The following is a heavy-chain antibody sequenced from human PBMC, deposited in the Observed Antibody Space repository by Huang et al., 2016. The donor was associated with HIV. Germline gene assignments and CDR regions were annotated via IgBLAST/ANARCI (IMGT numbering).Heavy chain of an antibody. CDR1: GGSFSGYY. Sequence: QVQLQQWGAGLLKPSETLSLTCAVYGGSFSGYYWSWIRQPPGKGLEWIGEITPSGSTNQFSLKLSSVTAADTAVYYCARGKYYYDSSGYYYFVYFQHWGQGTLVTVSS. J-gene: IGHJ1*01. CDR3: ARGKYYYDSSGYYYFVYFQH. V-gene: IGHV4-34*01. CDR2: ITPSGST. D-gene: IGHD3-22*01.